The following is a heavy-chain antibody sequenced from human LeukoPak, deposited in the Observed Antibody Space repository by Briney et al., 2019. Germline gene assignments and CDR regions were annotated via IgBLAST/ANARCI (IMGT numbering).Heavy chain of an antibody. CDR3: ARDMGSWYFGY. Sequence: ASVKVSCKASGYTFTGYYMHWVRQAPGQGLEWMGWISAYNGNTNYAQKLQGRVTMTTDTSTSTAYMELRSLRSDDTAVYYCARDMGSWYFGYWGQGTLVTVSS. CDR2: ISAYNGNT. V-gene: IGHV1-18*04. CDR1: GYTFTGYY. D-gene: IGHD6-13*01. J-gene: IGHJ4*02.